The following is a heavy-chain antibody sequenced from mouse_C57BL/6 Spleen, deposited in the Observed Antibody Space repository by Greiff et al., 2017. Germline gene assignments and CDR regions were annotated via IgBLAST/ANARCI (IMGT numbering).Heavy chain of an antibody. CDR2: ISSGGDYI. D-gene: IGHD2-14*01. CDR1: GFTFSSYA. Sequence: DVQLVESGEGLVKPGGSLKLSCAASGFTFSSYAMSWVRQTPEKRLEWVAYISSGGDYIYYADTVKGRFTISRDNARNTLYLQMSSLKSEDTAMYYCTRDIIGYYAMDYWGQGTSVTVSS. J-gene: IGHJ4*01. CDR3: TRDIIGYYAMDY. V-gene: IGHV5-9-1*02.